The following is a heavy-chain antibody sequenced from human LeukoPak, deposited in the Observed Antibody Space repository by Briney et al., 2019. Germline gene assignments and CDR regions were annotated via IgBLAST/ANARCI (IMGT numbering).Heavy chain of an antibody. CDR3: AEGPHYYDSSGPLNY. D-gene: IGHD3-22*01. V-gene: IGHV3-53*01. Sequence: GGSLRLSCAASGFTVSSNCMSWVRQAPGKGLEWVSLIYSVGDTYYADSVKGRFTISRDNSKNTLYLQMNSLRAEDTAVYYCAEGPHYYDSSGPLNYWGQGTLVTVSS. CDR1: GFTVSSNC. CDR2: IYSVGDT. J-gene: IGHJ4*02.